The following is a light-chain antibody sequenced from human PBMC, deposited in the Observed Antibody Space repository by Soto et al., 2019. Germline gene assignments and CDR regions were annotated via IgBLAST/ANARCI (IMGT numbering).Light chain of an antibody. V-gene: IGLV4-60*02. CDR3: ETWDRNTRV. Sequence: QSVLTQSSSASASLGSSVKLTCTLSSGHSSYIIAWHQQQPVKATRYLLKLEGSGSYNKGSGVPDRFSGSSSGADRYLTISNLQFEDDADYYCETWDRNTRVFGGGTKLTVL. CDR1: SGHSSYI. CDR2: LEGSGSY. J-gene: IGLJ2*01.